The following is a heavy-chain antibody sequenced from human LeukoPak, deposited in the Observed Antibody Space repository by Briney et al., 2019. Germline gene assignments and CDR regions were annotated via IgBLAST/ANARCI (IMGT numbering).Heavy chain of an antibody. V-gene: IGHV3-43*02. CDR3: ARESESSGWYDY. D-gene: IGHD6-19*01. CDR1: GFMFHDYA. Sequence: GGSLRLSRAAPGFMFHDYAIHWVRQAPGKGLEWVSLISGDGGSTFYADSVKGRFTVSRDNSKNSLYLQMNSLRSDDTALYYCARESESSGWYDYWGQGTLVTVSS. CDR2: ISGDGGST. J-gene: IGHJ4*02.